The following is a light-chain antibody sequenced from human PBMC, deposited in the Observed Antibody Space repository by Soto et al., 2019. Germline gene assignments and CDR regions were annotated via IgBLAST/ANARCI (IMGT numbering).Light chain of an antibody. V-gene: IGLV2-23*02. CDR1: SSDVGSYNV. Sequence: QSALTQPASVSGSPGQSITISCTGTSSDVGSYNVVSWYQQHPGKAPKLMLYEVSKRPSGVSNRFSGSKSGNTASLTIAGLQAEDEADYYCCSYARSSHLLYFFGTGPKLTVL. CDR3: CSYARSSHLLYF. CDR2: EVS. J-gene: IGLJ1*01.